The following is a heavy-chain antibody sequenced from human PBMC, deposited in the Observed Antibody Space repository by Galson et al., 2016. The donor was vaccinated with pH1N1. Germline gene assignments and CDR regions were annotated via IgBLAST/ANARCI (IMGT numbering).Heavy chain of an antibody. V-gene: IGHV3-23*01. J-gene: IGHJ5*02. CDR3: VKGDSSGYDYLNKFDP. D-gene: IGHD3-22*01. CDR1: GFTFSSFA. CDR2: ITSGGST. Sequence: SLRLSCATSGFTFSSFAMTWVRQAPGKGLEWVSGITSGGSTYYADSAKGRFTISRDNSKNTVDLQMNRLRVEDTATYYCVKGDSSGYDYLNKFDPWGQGTVVTVSS.